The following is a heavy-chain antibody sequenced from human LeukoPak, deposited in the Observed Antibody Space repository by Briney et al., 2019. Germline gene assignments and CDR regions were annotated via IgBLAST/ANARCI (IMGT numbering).Heavy chain of an antibody. V-gene: IGHV1-46*01. J-gene: IGHJ4*02. CDR3: VLRFLEWLSDY. CDR2: INPSGGST. D-gene: IGHD3-3*01. Sequence: ASVKVSCKASGYTFTSYYMHWVRQAPGQGLEWMGIINPSGGSTSYAQKFQGRVTITADESTSTAYMELSSLRSEDTAVYYCVLRFLEWLSDYWGQGTLVTVSS. CDR1: GYTFTSYY.